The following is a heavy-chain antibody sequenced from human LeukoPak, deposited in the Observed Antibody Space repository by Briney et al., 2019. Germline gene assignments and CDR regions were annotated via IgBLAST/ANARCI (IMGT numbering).Heavy chain of an antibody. CDR2: IYYSGST. Sequence: SETLSLTGTVSGGSISSYYWSWIRQPPGKGLEWIGYIYYSGSTNDNPSLKSRVTISVDTSKNQFSLKLSSVTAADTAVYYCATSVGDYYDSSGYYYWGQGTLVTVSS. D-gene: IGHD3-22*01. CDR1: GGSISSYY. V-gene: IGHV4-59*01. CDR3: ATSVGDYYDSSGYYY. J-gene: IGHJ4*02.